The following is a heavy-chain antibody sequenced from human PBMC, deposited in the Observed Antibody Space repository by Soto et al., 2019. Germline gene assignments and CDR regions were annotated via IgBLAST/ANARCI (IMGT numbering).Heavy chain of an antibody. Sequence: PGGSLRLSCAASGFTFSSYAMSWVRQASGKGLEWVSAISGSGGSTYYADSVKGRFTISRDNSKNTLYLQMNSLRAEDTAVYYCAKVKSGGSGSYREYYFDYWGQGTLVTVSS. CDR2: ISGSGGST. CDR3: AKVKSGGSGSYREYYFDY. J-gene: IGHJ4*02. D-gene: IGHD3-10*01. V-gene: IGHV3-23*01. CDR1: GFTFSSYA.